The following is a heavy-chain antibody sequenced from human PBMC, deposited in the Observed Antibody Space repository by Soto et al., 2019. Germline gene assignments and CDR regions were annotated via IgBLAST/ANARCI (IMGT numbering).Heavy chain of an antibody. D-gene: IGHD3-3*01. CDR1: GFTFSSYA. Sequence: GGSLRLSCAASGFTFSSYAMHWVRQAPGKGLEWVAVISYDGSNKYYADSVKGRFTISRDNSKNTLYLQMNSLRAEDTAVYYCALLRFLEWETTDYYGMDVWGQGTTVTVSS. CDR3: ALLRFLEWETTDYYGMDV. CDR2: ISYDGSNK. J-gene: IGHJ6*02. V-gene: IGHV3-30-3*01.